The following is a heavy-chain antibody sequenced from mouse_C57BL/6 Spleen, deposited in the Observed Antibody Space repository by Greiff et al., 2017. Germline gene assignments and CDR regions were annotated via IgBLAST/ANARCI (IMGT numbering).Heavy chain of an antibody. CDR3: TTHYDRGRAMDY. Sequence: EVQLQQSGAELVRPGASVKLSCTASGFNIKDDYMHWVKQRPEQGLEWIGWIDPENGDTEYASKFQGKATITADTSSNTAYLQLSSLTSEDTAVYYCTTHYDRGRAMDYWGQGTSVTVSS. V-gene: IGHV14-4*01. CDR1: GFNIKDDY. D-gene: IGHD2-4*01. J-gene: IGHJ4*01. CDR2: IDPENGDT.